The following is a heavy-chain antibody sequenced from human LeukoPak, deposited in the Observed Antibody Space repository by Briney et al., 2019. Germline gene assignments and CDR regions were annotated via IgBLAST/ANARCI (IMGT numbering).Heavy chain of an antibody. D-gene: IGHD6-13*01. V-gene: IGHV4-61*08. CDR3: ARGGSWVLAAAGIDY. CDR2: IYYSGIT. Sequence: PSETLSLTCTVSGGSLSSGDYYWSWVRQPPGKGLEWIGYIYYSGITYYNLSLRSRVTISVDTSKNQFSLKLSSVTAADTAVYYCARGGSWVLAAAGIDYWGQGTLVTVSS. CDR1: GGSLSSGDYY. J-gene: IGHJ4*02.